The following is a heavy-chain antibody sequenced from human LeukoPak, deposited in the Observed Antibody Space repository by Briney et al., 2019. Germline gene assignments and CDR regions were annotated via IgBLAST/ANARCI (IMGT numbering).Heavy chain of an antibody. CDR2: MNPNSGNT. CDR3: ARGQDYSNYFSYYYYMDV. Sequence: ASVKVSCEASGYTFTSYDINWVRQATGQGLEWMGWMNPNSGNTGYAQKFQGRVTMTRNTSISTAYMELSSLRSEDTAVYYCARGQDYSNYFSYYYYMDVWGKGTTVTVSS. D-gene: IGHD4-11*01. J-gene: IGHJ6*03. V-gene: IGHV1-8*01. CDR1: GYTFTSYD.